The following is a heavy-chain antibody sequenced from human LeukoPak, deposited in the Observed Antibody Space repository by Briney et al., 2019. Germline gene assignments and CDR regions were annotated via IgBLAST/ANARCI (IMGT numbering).Heavy chain of an antibody. CDR1: GFTFSSYA. V-gene: IGHV3-23*01. CDR2: ISGSGGST. CDR3: AKGGEMTTVTYYYYMDV. Sequence: GGSLRLSCAASGFTFSSYAMSWVRQAPGKGLEWVSAISGSGGSTYYADSVKGRFTISRDNSKNTLYLQMNSLRAEDTAVYYCAKGGEMTTVTYYYYMDVWGKGTTVTVSS. D-gene: IGHD4-11*01. J-gene: IGHJ6*03.